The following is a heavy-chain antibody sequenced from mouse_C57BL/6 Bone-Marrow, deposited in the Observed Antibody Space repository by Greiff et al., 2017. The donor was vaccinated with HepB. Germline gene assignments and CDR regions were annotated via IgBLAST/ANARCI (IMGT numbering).Heavy chain of an antibody. CDR1: GFTFSDYG. CDR3: ARTGDYYGSSYNWYFDV. CDR2: ISNLAYSI. D-gene: IGHD1-1*01. Sequence: EVKVVESGGGLVQPGGSLKLSCAASGFTFSDYGMAWVRQAPRKGPEWVAFISNLAYSIYYADTVTGRFTISRENAKNTLYLEMSSLRSEDTAMYYCARTGDYYGSSYNWYFDVWGTGTTVTVSS. V-gene: IGHV5-15*01. J-gene: IGHJ1*03.